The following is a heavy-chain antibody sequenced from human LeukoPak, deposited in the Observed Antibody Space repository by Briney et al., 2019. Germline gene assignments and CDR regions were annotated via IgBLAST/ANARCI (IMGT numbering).Heavy chain of an antibody. V-gene: IGHV1-2*02. Sequence: PSVSVSCKASGYTFTGYYMHWVRQAPGQGLQWMGWINPNSGGTNYAPKFQGRVTMTRDTSITTAYMELSRLTCDDTTIYYCATTLPIVVVTWHAFDIWGQGTMVTVSS. CDR3: ATTLPIVVVTWHAFDI. CDR1: GYTFTGYY. J-gene: IGHJ3*02. D-gene: IGHD2-21*02. CDR2: INPNSGGT.